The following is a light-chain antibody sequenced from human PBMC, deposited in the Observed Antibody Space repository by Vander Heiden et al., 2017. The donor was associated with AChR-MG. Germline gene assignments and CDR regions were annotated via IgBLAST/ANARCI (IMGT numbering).Light chain of an antibody. CDR2: GAS. J-gene: IGKJ2*01. Sequence: EIVMTQSQATLSVSPGERATLSCRASQSVSSNLAWYQQKPGQAPRLVIYGASTRATGIPARFSGSGSGTEFTLTISRLQSEDFAVYYCQQYSNWPPYTFGQGTKLEIK. CDR3: QQYSNWPPYT. V-gene: IGKV3-15*01. CDR1: QSVSSN.